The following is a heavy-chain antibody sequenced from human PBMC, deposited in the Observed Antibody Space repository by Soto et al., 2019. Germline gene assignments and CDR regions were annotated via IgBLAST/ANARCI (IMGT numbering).Heavy chain of an antibody. V-gene: IGHV3-33*01. Sequence: GESLKISCAASGFTFSSYGMHWVRQAPGKGLEWVAVIWYDGSNKYYADSVKGRFTISRDNSKNTLYLQMNSLRAEDTAVYYCAREDIVVVPAANLLYYYYGMDVWGQGTTVTVSS. J-gene: IGHJ6*02. CDR2: IWYDGSNK. D-gene: IGHD2-2*01. CDR3: AREDIVVVPAANLLYYYYGMDV. CDR1: GFTFSSYG.